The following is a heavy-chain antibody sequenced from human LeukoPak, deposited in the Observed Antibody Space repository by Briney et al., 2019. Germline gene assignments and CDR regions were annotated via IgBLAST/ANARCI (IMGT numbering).Heavy chain of an antibody. CDR1: GFTFSSYG. Sequence: GGSLRLSCAASGFTFSSYGMHWVRQAPGEGLEWVAFIRYDGSNKYYADSVKGRFTISRDNSKNTLYLQMNSLRAEDTAVYYCAKLAFGVVIGFNKKDYWGQGTLVTVSS. CDR2: IRYDGSNK. CDR3: AKLAFGVVIGFNKKDY. V-gene: IGHV3-30*02. J-gene: IGHJ4*02. D-gene: IGHD3-3*01.